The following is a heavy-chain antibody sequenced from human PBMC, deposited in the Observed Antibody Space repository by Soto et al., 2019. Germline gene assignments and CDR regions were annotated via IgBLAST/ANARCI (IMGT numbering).Heavy chain of an antibody. J-gene: IGHJ4*02. CDR1: GFTFSSSA. V-gene: IGHV3-23*01. CDR2: ITGSGDST. CDR3: IKFPWSGYYTYSDY. D-gene: IGHD3-3*01. Sequence: EVHLLESGGDLIQPGGSLRLSCATSGFTFSSSALGWVRQAPGKGLEWVSSITGSGDSTFYVDSVKGRFSISRDTSKNTLFLQMNTLRGEDTAVYYCIKFPWSGYYTYSDYWGQGTLVTVSP.